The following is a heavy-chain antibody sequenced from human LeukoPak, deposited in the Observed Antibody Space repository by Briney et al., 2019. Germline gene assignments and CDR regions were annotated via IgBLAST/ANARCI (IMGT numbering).Heavy chain of an antibody. CDR1: GFPFSSYW. D-gene: IGHD2-15*01. CDR2: IKHDGSEK. J-gene: IGHJ4*02. V-gene: IGHV3-7*01. CDR3: ARYWRGGSCYDY. Sequence: GGSLRLSCVASGFPFSSYWMSWVRQAPGKGLEWVANIKHDGSEKYYVDSVKGRITISRDNAKNSLFLQMNSLRAEDTAVYYCARYWRGGSCYDYWGQGTLVIVSS.